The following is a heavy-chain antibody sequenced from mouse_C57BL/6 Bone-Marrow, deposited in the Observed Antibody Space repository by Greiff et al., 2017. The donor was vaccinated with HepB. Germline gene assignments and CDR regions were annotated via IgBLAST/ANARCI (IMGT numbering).Heavy chain of an antibody. D-gene: IGHD2-5*01. CDR2: ISSGGSYT. V-gene: IGHV5-6*02. Sequence: EVKLVESGGDLVKPGGSLKLSCAASGFTFSSYGMSWVRQTPDKRLEWVATISSGGSYTYYPDSVKGRFTISRDNAKNTLYLQMSSLKSEDTAMYYCAILYYSNYLYYWGQGTTLTVSS. CDR3: AILYYSNYLYY. CDR1: GFTFSSYG. J-gene: IGHJ2*01.